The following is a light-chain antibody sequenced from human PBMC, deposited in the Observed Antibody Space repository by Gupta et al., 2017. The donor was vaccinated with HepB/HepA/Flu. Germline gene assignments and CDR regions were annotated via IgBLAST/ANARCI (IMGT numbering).Light chain of an antibody. CDR2: KAS. CDR3: QQYESFPLT. CDR1: PAIGDW. Sequence: DIHMSQSPSTLSASVGDRVTITCRASPAIGDWLAWYQQKPGKDPKLLIYKASTLQGGVPWRFSGSGSGTEFTLTISSLQPDDFATYYCQQYESFPLTFGGGTKVELK. J-gene: IGKJ4*01. V-gene: IGKV1-5*03.